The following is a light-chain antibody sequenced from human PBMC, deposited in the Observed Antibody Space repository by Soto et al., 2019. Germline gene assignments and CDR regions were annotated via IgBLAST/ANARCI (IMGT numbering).Light chain of an antibody. CDR3: QQYYSIPWT. V-gene: IGKV4-1*01. CDR2: SAS. Sequence: DIVMTQSPDSLAVSLGERATINCKSSQSVLYSSNNKNYLAWYQQTPGQPPKVLIYSASTRESGVPDRFSGSGSGTDFTLTISSLQAEDVAVYYCQQYYSIPWTFGQGTKVEIK. J-gene: IGKJ1*01. CDR1: QSVLYSSNNKNY.